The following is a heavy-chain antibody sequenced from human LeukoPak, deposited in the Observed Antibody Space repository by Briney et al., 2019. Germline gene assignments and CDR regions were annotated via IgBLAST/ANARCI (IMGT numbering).Heavy chain of an antibody. V-gene: IGHV3-7*05. Sequence: PGGSLRLSCSASGFTFRNYWMSWVRQAPGTGPEWVAKIKQDGSEKYYVDSVKGRFTISRDNAKNSLYLQMNSLRAEDTAVYYCASGTYTQNFDYWGQGTLVTVSS. CDR2: IKQDGSEK. J-gene: IGHJ4*02. CDR1: GFTFRNYW. CDR3: ASGTYTQNFDY. D-gene: IGHD1-7*01.